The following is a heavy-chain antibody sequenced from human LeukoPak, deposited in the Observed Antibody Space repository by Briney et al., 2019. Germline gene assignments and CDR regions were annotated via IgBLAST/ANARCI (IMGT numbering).Heavy chain of an antibody. V-gene: IGHV3-23*01. D-gene: IGHD3-16*01. Sequence: PGESLRLSCAASGFTFSSYAMSWVRQVPGKGLEWVSGLTGSGRTTYYADSVKGRFTISRDNSKNTLYLQMSSLRAEDTAVYYCARDDSRARGGTHYFDYWGQGTLVTVSS. CDR3: ARDDSRARGGTHYFDY. CDR2: LTGSGRTT. J-gene: IGHJ4*02. CDR1: GFTFSSYA.